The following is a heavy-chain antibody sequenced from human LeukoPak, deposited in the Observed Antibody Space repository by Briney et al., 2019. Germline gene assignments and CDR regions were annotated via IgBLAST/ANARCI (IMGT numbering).Heavy chain of an antibody. CDR2: IRYDGNNK. Sequence: QPGRSLRLSCAASGFTFSSYGMHWVRQAPGKGLEWVAFIRYDGNNKLYADSMKGRFTISRDNSKNTLYLHINSLRAEDTAVYYCVKDNPLDYWGQGTLVIVPS. J-gene: IGHJ4*02. CDR1: GFTFSSYG. D-gene: IGHD1-14*01. V-gene: IGHV3-30*02. CDR3: VKDNPLDY.